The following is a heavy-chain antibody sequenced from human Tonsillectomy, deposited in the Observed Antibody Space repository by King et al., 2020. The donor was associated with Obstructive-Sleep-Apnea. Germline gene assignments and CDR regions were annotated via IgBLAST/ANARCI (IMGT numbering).Heavy chain of an antibody. CDR2: ISYDGDNK. CDR1: GFTFSSFA. J-gene: IGHJ4*02. D-gene: IGHD2-15*01. Sequence: VQLVESGGGVVQPGRSLRLSCAASGFTFSSFAVHWVRRAPGKGLEWVAVISYDGDNKYYADSVKGRFTISRDTSKNTLYLQMNSLRAEDTAVYYWARAQPYCSGGGCSLFDYWGQGTLVTVSS. V-gene: IGHV3-30-3*01. CDR3: ARAQPYCSGGGCSLFDY.